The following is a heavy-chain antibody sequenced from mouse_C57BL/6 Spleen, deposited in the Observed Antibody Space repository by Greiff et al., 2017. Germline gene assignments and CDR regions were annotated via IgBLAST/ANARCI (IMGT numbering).Heavy chain of an antibody. CDR3: ARSNYYGEGFAD. CDR1: GYAFSSSW. J-gene: IGHJ3*01. CDR2: IYPGDGDT. Sequence: QVQLKESGPELVKPGASVKISCKASGYAFSSSWMNWVKQRPGKGLEWIGRIYPGDGDTNYNGKFKGKATLTADKSSSTAYMQLRSLTSEDSAVYFCARSNYYGEGFADWGQGTLVTVSA. D-gene: IGHD1-1*01. V-gene: IGHV1-82*01.